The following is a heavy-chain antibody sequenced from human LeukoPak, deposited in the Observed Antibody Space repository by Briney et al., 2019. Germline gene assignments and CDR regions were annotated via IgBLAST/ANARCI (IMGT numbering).Heavy chain of an antibody. CDR1: GFTFSNYF. CDR3: ARRVDAARWFDP. J-gene: IGHJ5*02. CDR2: INPDGTNT. Sequence: PGGSLRLSCAASGFTFSNYFMHWVRQAPGRGLVWVSRINPDGTNTMYAGSVKGRFTISRDNAKNTLYLQMNSLRDDDTAVYYCARRVDAARWFDPWGQGTLVTVSS. V-gene: IGHV3-74*03. D-gene: IGHD2-15*01.